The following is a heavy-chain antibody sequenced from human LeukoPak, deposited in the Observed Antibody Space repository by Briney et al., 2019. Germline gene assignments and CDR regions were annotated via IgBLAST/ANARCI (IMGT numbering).Heavy chain of an antibody. D-gene: IGHD5-24*01. CDR1: GFTFSSYA. V-gene: IGHV3-23*01. Sequence: GGSLRLSCAVSGFTFSSYAMSWVRQAPGKGLEWVSAISGSGGSTYYADSVEGRFTISRDNSKNTLYLQMNSLRAEDTAVYYCAKGGRWLQSKYYFDYWGQGTLVTVSS. J-gene: IGHJ4*02. CDR3: AKGGRWLQSKYYFDY. CDR2: ISGSGGST.